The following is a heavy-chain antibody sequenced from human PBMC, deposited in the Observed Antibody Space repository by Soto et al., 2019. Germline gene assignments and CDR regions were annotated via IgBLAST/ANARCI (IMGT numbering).Heavy chain of an antibody. J-gene: IGHJ4*02. Sequence: PSETLSVTCTVSRGSISSYYWSCIRQPPGKGLEWIGYIYYSGSTNYNPSLKSRVTISVDTSKNQFSLKLSSVTAADTAVYYCARRYGDCFDYWGQGTLVTVSS. V-gene: IGHV4-59*08. CDR1: RGSISSYY. D-gene: IGHD4-17*01. CDR3: ARRYGDCFDY. CDR2: IYYSGST.